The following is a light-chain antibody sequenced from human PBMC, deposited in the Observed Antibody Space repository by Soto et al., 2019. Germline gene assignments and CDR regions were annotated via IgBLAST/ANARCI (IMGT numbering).Light chain of an antibody. CDR2: EVF. V-gene: IGLV2-23*02. J-gene: IGLJ1*01. Sequence: QSVLAQPASVSGSPGQSITISCTGPSSDVGSYNLVSWYQQYPGKAPKLIIFEVFKRPSGVSHRFSGSKSGNTASLTISGLQAEDEANYYCCSYAGRATYVFGRGTKVTV. CDR1: SSDVGSYNL. CDR3: CSYAGRATYV.